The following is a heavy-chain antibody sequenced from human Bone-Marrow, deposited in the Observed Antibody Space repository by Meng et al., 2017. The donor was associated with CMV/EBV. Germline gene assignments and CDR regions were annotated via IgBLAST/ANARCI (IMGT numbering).Heavy chain of an antibody. CDR3: ARGVVVPAAMYLPHYYYGMDV. Sequence: SVKVSCKASGGTFSSYAISWVRQAPGQGLEWMGGIIPILGIANYAQKFQGRVTITADKSTSTAYMELSSLRSEDTAVYYCARGVVVPAAMYLPHYYYGMDVWRQGTTVTVSS. D-gene: IGHD2-2*01. V-gene: IGHV1-69*10. CDR2: IIPILGIA. J-gene: IGHJ6*02. CDR1: GGTFSSYA.